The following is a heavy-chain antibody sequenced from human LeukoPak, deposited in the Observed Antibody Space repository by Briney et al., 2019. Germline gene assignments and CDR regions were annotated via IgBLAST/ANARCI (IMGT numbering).Heavy chain of an antibody. V-gene: IGHV3-74*01. CDR3: ATKQWLAPPPDS. CDR2: INTDGTVT. D-gene: IGHD6-19*01. J-gene: IGHJ4*02. Sequence: GGSLRLSCAASGFTFSKYWMLWVRQAPGKGLESVSRINTDGTVTTYADSVKGRFTVSRDNADNTMFLQMDSVRAEDTAVYYCATKQWLAPPPDSWGQGTPVTVSS. CDR1: GFTFSKYW.